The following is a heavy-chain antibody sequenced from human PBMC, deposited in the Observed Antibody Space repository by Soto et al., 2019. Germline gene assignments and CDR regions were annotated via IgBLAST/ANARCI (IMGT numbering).Heavy chain of an antibody. CDR1: GGSFSGYY. D-gene: IGHD6-13*01. J-gene: IGHJ6*02. Sequence: PSETLSLTCAVYGGSFSGYYWSWIRQPPGKGLEWIGEINHSGSTNYNPSLKSRVTISVDTSKNQFSLKLSSVTAADTAVYYCARGGRYSSSWTPRAYYYGMDVCGQGTTVTVSS. CDR2: INHSGST. V-gene: IGHV4-34*01. CDR3: ARGGRYSSSWTPRAYYYGMDV.